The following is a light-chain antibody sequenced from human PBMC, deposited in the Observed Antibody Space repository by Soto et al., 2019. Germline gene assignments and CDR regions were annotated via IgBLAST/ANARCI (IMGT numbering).Light chain of an antibody. CDR3: QQYIDWPET. CDR1: QSFGSN. Sequence: EIVISHSPATLSVPPGQTATHRCRASQSFGSNLARYQQKPGQAPSLLLSCSSTRPTGIPARSSGNGSEREFTLPIRSLRSEDFAVYYCQQYIDWPETFGQGTKVDIK. V-gene: IGKV3D-15*01. CDR2: CSS. J-gene: IGKJ2*01.